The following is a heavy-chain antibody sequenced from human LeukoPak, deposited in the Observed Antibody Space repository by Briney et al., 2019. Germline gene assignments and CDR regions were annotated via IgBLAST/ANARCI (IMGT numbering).Heavy chain of an antibody. CDR3: AREDDSWGPNNLDL. Sequence: GGSLRLSGAASAFTFSDYSMNWVRQAPGKGREGISYIDTSSSTMYYADSVMGRFTIARDNAKESLYLQMNCLRDEDTAVYYCAREDDSWGPNNLDLWGQGTMVTVSS. J-gene: IGHJ3*01. V-gene: IGHV3-48*02. CDR2: IDTSSSTM. D-gene: IGHD7-27*01. CDR1: AFTFSDYS.